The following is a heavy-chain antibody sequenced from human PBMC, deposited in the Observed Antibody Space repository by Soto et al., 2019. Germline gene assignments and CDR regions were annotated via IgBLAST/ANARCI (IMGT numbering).Heavy chain of an antibody. Sequence: QVHLQESGPGLVRPSQTLSLTCTVSGGSITSGGSFWSWIRQHPGKGPEWIAFIGYSGATSYNPSLARRVTISADTYKSQFFLNLRSVTAAETAVYYCARGGASSKWFAPWGQGTLVTVSS. CDR2: IGYSGAT. J-gene: IGHJ5*02. D-gene: IGHD2-15*01. V-gene: IGHV4-31*03. CDR1: GGSITSGGSF. CDR3: ARGGASSKWFAP.